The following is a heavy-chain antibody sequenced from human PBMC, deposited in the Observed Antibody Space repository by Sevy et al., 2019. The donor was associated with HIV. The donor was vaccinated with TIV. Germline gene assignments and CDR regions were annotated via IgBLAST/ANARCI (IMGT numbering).Heavy chain of an antibody. CDR2: IYSDGST. V-gene: IGHV3-66*01. CDR1: GFPDSSNY. CDR3: ARGKSGYGYGLDY. J-gene: IGHJ4*02. Sequence: GSLRLSCAASGFPDSSNYMSWVRQAPGKGLEWVSVIYSDGSTYHADSVKGRFTISRDNSKNTLYLQMNSLRVEDTAVYYCARGKSGYGYGLDYWGQGTLVTVSS. D-gene: IGHD5-18*01.